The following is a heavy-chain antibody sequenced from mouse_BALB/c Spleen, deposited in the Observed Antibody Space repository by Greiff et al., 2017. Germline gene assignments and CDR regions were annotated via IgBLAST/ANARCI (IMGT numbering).Heavy chain of an antibody. V-gene: IGHV5-6-3*01. D-gene: IGHD2-1*01. CDR1: GFTFSSYG. CDR2: INSNGGST. CDR3: ARVRGNRDFDY. J-gene: IGHJ2*01. Sequence: EVMLVESGGDLVKPGGSLKLSCAASGFTFSSYGMSWVRQTPDKRLEWVATINSNGGSTYYPDSVKGRFTISRDNAKNTLYLQMSSLKSEDTAMYYCARVRGNRDFDYWGQGTTLTVSS.